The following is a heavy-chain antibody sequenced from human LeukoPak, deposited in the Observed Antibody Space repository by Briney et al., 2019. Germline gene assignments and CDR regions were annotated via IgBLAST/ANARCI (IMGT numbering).Heavy chain of an antibody. CDR1: GYTFTGYY. Sequence: ASVKVSCTASGYTFTGYYIHWVRQAPGQGLEWMGWINPNSGGTNYAQKFQDRVTMTRDTTISTAYMELSGLRSDDTAVYYCARDSSYYFDYWGQGTLVTVSS. J-gene: IGHJ4*02. CDR3: ARDSSYYFDY. CDR2: INPNSGGT. V-gene: IGHV1-2*02.